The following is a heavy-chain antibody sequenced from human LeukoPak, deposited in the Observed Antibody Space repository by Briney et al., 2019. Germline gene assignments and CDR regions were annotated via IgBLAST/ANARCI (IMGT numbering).Heavy chain of an antibody. CDR2: ISSSSSYI. CDR3: ARGRQLAGPAP. Sequence: PGRSLRLSCAASGFTFSSYSMNWVRQAPGKGLEWVSSISSSSSYIYYADSVKGRFTISRDNAKNSLYLQMNSLRAEDTAVYYCARGRQLAGPAPWGQGTLVTVSS. CDR1: GFTFSSYS. J-gene: IGHJ5*02. V-gene: IGHV3-21*01. D-gene: IGHD6-6*01.